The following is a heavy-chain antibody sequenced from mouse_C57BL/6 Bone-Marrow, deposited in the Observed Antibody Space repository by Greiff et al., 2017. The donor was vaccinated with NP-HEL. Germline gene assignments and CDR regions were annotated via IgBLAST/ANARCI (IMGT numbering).Heavy chain of an antibody. J-gene: IGHJ3*01. D-gene: IGHD2-14*01. CDR3: ARSYYRPAY. V-gene: IGHV1-19*01. Sequence: EVQLQQSGPVLVKPGASVKMSCKASGYTFTDYYMNWVKQSHGKSLEWIGVINPYNGGTSYNQKFKGKATLTVDKSSSTAYMELNSLTSEDSAVYYCARSYYRPAYWGQGTLVTVSA. CDR1: GYTFTDYY. CDR2: INPYNGGT.